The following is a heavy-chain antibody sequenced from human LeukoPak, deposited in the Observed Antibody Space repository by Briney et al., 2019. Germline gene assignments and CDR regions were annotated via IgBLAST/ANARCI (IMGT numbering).Heavy chain of an antibody. J-gene: IGHJ4*02. V-gene: IGHV3-48*03. CDR2: ISSSGSTI. CDR3: ARDRITMVRGVTRHFDY. Sequence: QPGGSLRLSCAASGFTFSSYEMNWVRQAPGKGLEWVSYISSSGSTIYYADSVKGRFTISRDNAKNSLYLQMNSLRAEDTAVYYCARDRITMVRGVTRHFDYWGQGTLVTVSS. CDR1: GFTFSSYE. D-gene: IGHD3-10*01.